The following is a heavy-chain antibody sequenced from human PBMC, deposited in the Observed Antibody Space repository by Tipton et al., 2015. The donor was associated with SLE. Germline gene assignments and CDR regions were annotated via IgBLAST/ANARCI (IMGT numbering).Heavy chain of an antibody. Sequence: SGFTVSSNYMSWVRQTPGKGLEWVSVIYSGGNTEYADSVKGRFSISRDNSKNTLYLQMNSLRAEDTAVYFCARMPTGFPNWFDPWGQGTLVTVSS. CDR1: GFTVSSNY. J-gene: IGHJ5*02. CDR2: IYSGGNT. V-gene: IGHV3-66*01. D-gene: IGHD7-27*01. CDR3: ARMPTGFPNWFDP.